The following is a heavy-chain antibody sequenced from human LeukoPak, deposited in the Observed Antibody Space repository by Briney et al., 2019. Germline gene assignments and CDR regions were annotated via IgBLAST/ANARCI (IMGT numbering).Heavy chain of an antibody. CDR1: GFTFSSYE. D-gene: IGHD2-2*01. J-gene: IGHJ4*02. CDR3: ARGGTYQLLLFDY. CDR2: ISSSGSTI. Sequence: PGGSLRLSCAASGFTFSSYEMNWVRQAPGKGLEWVSYISSSGSTIYYADSVKGRFTISRDNAKNSLYLQINSLRAEDTAVYYCARGGTYQLLLFDYWGEGTLVTVSS. V-gene: IGHV3-48*03.